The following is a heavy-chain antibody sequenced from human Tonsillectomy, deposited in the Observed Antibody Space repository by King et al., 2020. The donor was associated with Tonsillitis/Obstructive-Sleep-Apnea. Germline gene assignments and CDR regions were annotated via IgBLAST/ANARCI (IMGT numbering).Heavy chain of an antibody. V-gene: IGHV3-53*01. D-gene: IGHD3-16*01. CDR3: ASSPVSVRSFYFDS. Sequence: VQLVESGGGLIQPGESLRLSCAASGFTVSRNYMSWVRQAPGKRLEWVSVIYSGGSTHYADSVKGRFTISRDNSKNTLHLQMNSLRAEDTAVYYCASSPVSVRSFYFDSWGQGTLVTVSS. CDR2: IYSGGST. CDR1: GFTVSRNY. J-gene: IGHJ4*02.